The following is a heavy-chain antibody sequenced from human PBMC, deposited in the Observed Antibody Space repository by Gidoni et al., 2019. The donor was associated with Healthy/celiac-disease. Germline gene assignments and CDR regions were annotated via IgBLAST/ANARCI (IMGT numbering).Heavy chain of an antibody. CDR2: ISGSGGYT. Sequence: EVQLLESGGGLVQPGGSLRLSGAASGFTFTSYAMSWVRQAPGRVLEWVSGISGSGGYTYSADSVKGRFTISRDNSKNTLYLQLNSLRAEDTAVYYCAKGYSISSWPYYYYGMDVWGQGTTVTVSS. CDR1: GFTFTSYA. J-gene: IGHJ6*02. CDR3: AKGYSISSWPYYYYGMDV. V-gene: IGHV3-23*01. D-gene: IGHD6-6*01.